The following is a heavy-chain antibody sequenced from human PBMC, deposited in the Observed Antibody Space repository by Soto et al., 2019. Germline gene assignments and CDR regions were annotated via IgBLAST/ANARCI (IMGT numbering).Heavy chain of an antibody. D-gene: IGHD3-10*01. CDR3: ARERPGDSFDY. Sequence: SETLSLTCTVSGGSISSGGYYWSWIRQHPGKGLEWIGYIYYSGSTYYNPSLKSRVTISVDTSKNQFSLKLSSVTAADTAVYYCARERPGDSFDYWGQGTLVTVSS. J-gene: IGHJ4*02. CDR2: IYYSGST. CDR1: GGSISSGGYY. V-gene: IGHV4-31*03.